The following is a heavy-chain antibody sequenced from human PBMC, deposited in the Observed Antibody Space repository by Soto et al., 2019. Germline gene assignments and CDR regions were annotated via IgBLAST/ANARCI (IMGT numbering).Heavy chain of an antibody. Sequence: SGGSLRLSCTVSGFTFDDYAMSWVRQAPGKGLEWVSSISPTSISEYYADSMKGRFTISRDNSENTLYLQIHSLTAADTAVYYCARDSRTYHFDYWGQGTLVTVSS. V-gene: IGHV3-23*01. J-gene: IGHJ4*02. CDR1: GFTFDDYA. CDR2: ISPTSISE. CDR3: ARDSRTYHFDY.